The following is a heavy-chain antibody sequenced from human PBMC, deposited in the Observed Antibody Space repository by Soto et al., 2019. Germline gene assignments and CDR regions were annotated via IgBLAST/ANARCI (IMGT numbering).Heavy chain of an antibody. J-gene: IGHJ4*02. CDR3: ARDSSGWYFDY. CDR2: IIPILGIA. D-gene: IGHD6-19*01. V-gene: IGHV1-69*02. CDR1: GGTFSSYT. Sequence: ASVKVSCKASGGTFSSYTISWVRQAPGQGLEWMGRIIPILGIANYAQKFQGRVTITADKSTSTAYMELSSLRSEDTAVYYCARDSSGWYFDYWGQGTLVTVSS.